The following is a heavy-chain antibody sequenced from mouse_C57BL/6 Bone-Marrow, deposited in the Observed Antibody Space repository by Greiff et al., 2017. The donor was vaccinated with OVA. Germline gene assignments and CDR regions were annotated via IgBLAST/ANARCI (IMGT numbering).Heavy chain of an antibody. D-gene: IGHD1-1*01. J-gene: IGHJ2*01. CDR3: ARDYYGSSSFDY. CDR2: IYPGNGDT. V-gene: IGHV1-12*01. CDR1: GYTFTSYN. Sequence: QVQLKESGAELVRPGASVKMSCKASGYTFTSYNMHWVKQTPRQGLEWIGAIYPGNGDTSYNQKFKGKATLTVDKSSSTAYMQLSSLTSEDSAVYYCARDYYGSSSFDYWGQGTTLTVSS.